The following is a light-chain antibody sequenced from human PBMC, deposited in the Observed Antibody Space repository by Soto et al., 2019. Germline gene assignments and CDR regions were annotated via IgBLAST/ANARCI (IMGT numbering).Light chain of an antibody. Sequence: IQMTQSPHSLSASVGDTVTITCRASQSIASSLNWYQRKPGKAPKLLIYTASNLESGVPSRFSGSGFGTEFTLTIRSLQPEDFATYHCHQAYSTPWTFGQGTKVEIK. J-gene: IGKJ1*01. V-gene: IGKV1-39*01. CDR1: QSIASS. CDR2: TAS. CDR3: HQAYSTPWT.